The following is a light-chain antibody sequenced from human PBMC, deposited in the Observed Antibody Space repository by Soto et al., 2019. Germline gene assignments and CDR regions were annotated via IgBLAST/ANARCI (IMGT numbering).Light chain of an antibody. J-gene: IGLJ2*01. Sequence: QSVLTQPPAVSGAPGQRVTISCTGSSSNIGAGYDVHWYQQLPGTAPKLLIYGNSNRPSGVPDRFSGSKSGTSASLAITGLQAEDEADYYCQSYDSSRSGFVVFGGGTKPTVL. CDR1: SSNIGAGYD. CDR2: GNS. V-gene: IGLV1-40*01. CDR3: QSYDSSRSGFVV.